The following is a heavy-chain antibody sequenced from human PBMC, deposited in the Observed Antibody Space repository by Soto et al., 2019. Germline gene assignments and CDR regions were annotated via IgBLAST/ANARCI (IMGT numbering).Heavy chain of an antibody. CDR2: ISSSSSYI. CDR3: ASPREYCRSTNCYVAFDI. D-gene: IGHD2-2*01. CDR1: GFTFSDYI. V-gene: IGHV3-21*01. J-gene: IGHJ3*02. Sequence: EIQLVESGGGLVKPGGSLRLSCAASGFTFSDYIMNWVRQAPGKGLEWLSSISSSSSYIFYADSVKGRFTISRDNAKKSLFLHMKSLRADDTAVYYCASPREYCRSTNCYVAFDIWGQGTMVTVS.